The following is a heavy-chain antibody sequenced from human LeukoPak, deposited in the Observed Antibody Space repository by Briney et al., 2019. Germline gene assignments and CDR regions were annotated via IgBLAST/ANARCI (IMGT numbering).Heavy chain of an antibody. J-gene: IGHJ4*02. D-gene: IGHD1-26*01. CDR3: ARHQRGASIVGATFDYFDY. CDR1: GFXFSFYG. V-gene: IGHV3-33*01. CDR2: ISYDGSNT. Sequence: GRSLRLSCAASGFXFSFYGMHWVRQAPGKGQEWVAVISYDGSNTYYADSVKGRFTISRDNSRNTLYLQMNSLRAEDTAVYYCARHQRGASIVGATFDYFDYWGQGTLVTVSS.